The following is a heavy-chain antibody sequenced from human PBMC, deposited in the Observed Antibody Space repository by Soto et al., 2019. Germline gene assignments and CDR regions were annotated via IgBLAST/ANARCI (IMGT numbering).Heavy chain of an antibody. CDR3: AKDLRSYYYGMDV. CDR2: IIPIFGTA. Sequence: ASVKVSCKASGGTFSSYAISWVRQAPGQGLEWMGGIIPIFGTANYAQKFQGRVTITADESTSTAYMELSSLRAEDTAVYYCAKDLRSYYYGMDVWGQGTTVTVSS. CDR1: GGTFSSYA. V-gene: IGHV1-69*13. J-gene: IGHJ6*02.